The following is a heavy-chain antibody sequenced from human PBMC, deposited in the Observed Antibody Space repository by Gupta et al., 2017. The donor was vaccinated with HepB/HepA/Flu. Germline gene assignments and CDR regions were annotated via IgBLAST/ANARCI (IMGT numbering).Heavy chain of an antibody. Sequence: EVQLLESGGGLVQPGGSLRLSCAASGFTFSSYAMNWVRQAPGKGLEWVSSISGSGDSTYYADSVKGRFTISRDNSKNTLYLEMSSLRGDDTAIYYCARDHVGIGVNYFDHWGQGTLVTVSS. D-gene: IGHD2-15*01. J-gene: IGHJ4*02. CDR1: GFTFSSYA. CDR3: ARDHVGIGVNYFDH. V-gene: IGHV3-23*01. CDR2: ISGSGDST.